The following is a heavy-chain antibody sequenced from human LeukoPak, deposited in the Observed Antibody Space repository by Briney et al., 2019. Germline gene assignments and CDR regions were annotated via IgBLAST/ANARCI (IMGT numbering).Heavy chain of an antibody. CDR3: ARGRAKRCSGGSCYFDY. J-gene: IGHJ4*02. CDR1: GYTFTSYD. D-gene: IGHD2-15*01. CDR2: MNPNSGNT. V-gene: IGHV1-8*03. Sequence: GASVKVSCKASGYTFTSYDINWVRQATGQGLEWMGWMNPNSGNTGYAQKFQGRVTITRNTSISTAYMELSSLRSEDTAVYYCARGRAKRCSGGSCYFDYWAREPWSPSPQ.